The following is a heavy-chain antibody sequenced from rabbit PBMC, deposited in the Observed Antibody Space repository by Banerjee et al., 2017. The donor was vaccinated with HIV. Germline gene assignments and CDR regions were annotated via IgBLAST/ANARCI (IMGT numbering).Heavy chain of an antibody. D-gene: IGHD1-1*01. V-gene: IGHV1S45*01. J-gene: IGHJ4*01. CDR1: GIDFSSDYY. Sequence: QEQLEESGGGLVKPGGTLTLTCKASGIDFSSDYYMCWVRQAPGKGLEWIGCIYTGDGNTYYASWAKGRFTISKTSSTTVTLQMTSLTAADTATYFCARDRPKSSGYLFDLWGQGTLVTVS. CDR2: IYTGDGNT. CDR3: ARDRPKSSGYLFDL.